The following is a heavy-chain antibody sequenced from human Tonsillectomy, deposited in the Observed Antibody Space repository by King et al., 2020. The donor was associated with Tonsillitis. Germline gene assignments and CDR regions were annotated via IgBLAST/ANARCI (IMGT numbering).Heavy chain of an antibody. CDR1: GFTFSSYW. Sequence: VQLVQSGGGLVQPGGSLRLSCAASGFTFSSYWMHWVRQAPGKGLVWVSRINSDGSSTSHADSVKGRFTISRDNAKNKLYLQMNSLRAEETAVYYCARSYYYGSESYAFDIWGQATMVTVSS. CDR2: INSDGSST. V-gene: IGHV3-74*01. D-gene: IGHD3-10*01. CDR3: ARSYYYGSESYAFDI. J-gene: IGHJ3*02.